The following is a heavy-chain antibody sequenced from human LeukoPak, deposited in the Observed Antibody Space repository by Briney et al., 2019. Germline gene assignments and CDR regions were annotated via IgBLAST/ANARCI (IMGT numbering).Heavy chain of an antibody. Sequence: PGGSLRLSCAASGFTFSSYAMTWVRQAPGKGLEWVSTISDSGGTTYYADSVRGRFTISRDKSKNTLYLQLKSLRAEDTAVYFCAKDYGDYSSWFDPWGQGTLVTVSS. J-gene: IGHJ5*02. V-gene: IGHV3-23*01. CDR3: AKDYGDYSSWFDP. CDR2: ISDSGGTT. CDR1: GFTFSSYA. D-gene: IGHD4-17*01.